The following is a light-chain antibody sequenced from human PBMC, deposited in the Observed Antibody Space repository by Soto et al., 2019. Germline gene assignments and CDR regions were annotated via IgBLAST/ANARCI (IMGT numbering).Light chain of an antibody. CDR1: SANIGINT. J-gene: IGLJ3*02. Sequence: QSVLTQPLSASATPGQRGAISCFGRSANIGINTVNWYRQLPGTAPKLIIHTDNQRPSGVPDRFSGSKSGTSASLAISALQSEDEADYYCAVWDDSLDGVVFGGGTKLTVL. CDR3: AVWDDSLDGVV. CDR2: TDN. V-gene: IGLV1-44*01.